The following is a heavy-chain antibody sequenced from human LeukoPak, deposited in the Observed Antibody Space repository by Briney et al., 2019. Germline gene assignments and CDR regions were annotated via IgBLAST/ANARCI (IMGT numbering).Heavy chain of an antibody. D-gene: IGHD2-21*02. Sequence: GGSLRLSCAASGFTFSSYAMSWVRQAPGKGLEWVSAISGSGGSTYYAGSVKGRFTISRDNSKNTLYLQMNSLRAEDTAVYYCAKQHYIVVVTAIVSYFDYWGQGTLVTVSS. CDR3: AKQHYIVVVTAIVSYFDY. CDR1: GFTFSSYA. CDR2: ISGSGGST. V-gene: IGHV3-23*01. J-gene: IGHJ4*02.